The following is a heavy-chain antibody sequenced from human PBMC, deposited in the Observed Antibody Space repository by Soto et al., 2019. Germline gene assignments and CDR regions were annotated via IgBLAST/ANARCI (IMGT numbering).Heavy chain of an antibody. CDR1: GGSISSGGYS. V-gene: IGHV4-30-2*01. Sequence: TSETLSLTCGVSGGSISSGGYSWSWIRQPPGKGLEWIGYIYQSGSTFYNPSLKSRVTISLDKSKNQFSLNLSSVTAADTAVYYCARPSGYSSNWYPFDIWGQGTMVTVSS. CDR2: IYQSGST. D-gene: IGHD6-13*01. J-gene: IGHJ3*02. CDR3: ARPSGYSSNWYPFDI.